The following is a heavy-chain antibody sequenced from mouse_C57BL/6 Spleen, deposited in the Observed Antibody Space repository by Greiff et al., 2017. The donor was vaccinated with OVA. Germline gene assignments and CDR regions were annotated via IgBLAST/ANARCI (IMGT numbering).Heavy chain of an antibody. J-gene: IGHJ2*01. V-gene: IGHV5-6*01. D-gene: IGHD2-2*01. CDR3: ARLYGYDGDGYFDY. CDR1: GFTFSSYG. Sequence: EVQLVESGGDLVKPGGSLKLSCAASGFTFSSYGMSWVRQTPDKRLEWVATISSGGSYTYYPDSVKGRFTISRDNAKNTLYLQMSSLKSEDTAMYYCARLYGYDGDGYFDYWGQGTTLTVSS. CDR2: ISSGGSYT.